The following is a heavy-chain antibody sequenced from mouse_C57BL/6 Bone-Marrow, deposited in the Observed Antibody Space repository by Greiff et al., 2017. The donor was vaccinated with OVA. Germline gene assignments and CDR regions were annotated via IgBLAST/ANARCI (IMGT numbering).Heavy chain of an antibody. J-gene: IGHJ1*03. CDR3: AGARYDYRYFDA. D-gene: IGHD2-4*01. V-gene: IGHV12-3*01. Sequence: VKLVESGPGLVKPSQSLFLTCSITGFPITSGYYWIWIRQSPGKPLEWMGYITHSGETFYNPSLQSPISITRETSKNQFFLQLNSVTTEDTAMYYCAGARYDYRYFDAWGTGTTVTVSS. CDR1: GFPITSGYY. CDR2: ITHSGET.